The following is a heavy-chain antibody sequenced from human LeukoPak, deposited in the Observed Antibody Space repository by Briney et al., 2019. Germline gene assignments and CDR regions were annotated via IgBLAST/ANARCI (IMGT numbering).Heavy chain of an antibody. J-gene: IGHJ4*02. V-gene: IGHV1-46*01. CDR1: GYTFTGYY. CDR2: INPRGGIT. D-gene: IGHD3-22*01. Sequence: ASVKVSCKASGYTFTGYYMHWVRQAPGQGLEWMGIINPRGGITSYAQKFQGRVTMTRDTSTSTVYMDLSSLRSEDTAVYYCAREGYYDSSGSNREGFDYWGQGTLVTVSS. CDR3: AREGYYDSSGSNREGFDY.